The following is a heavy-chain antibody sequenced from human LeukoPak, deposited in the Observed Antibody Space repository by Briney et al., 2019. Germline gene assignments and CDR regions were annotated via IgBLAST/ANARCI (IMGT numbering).Heavy chain of an antibody. CDR2: ISGSGDST. V-gene: IGHV3-23*01. Sequence: GGSLRPSCAASGFTFSSYWMSWVRQAPGRGLEWVSGISGSGDSTYYADSVKGRFSISRDISKNTLWLQMNSLKDEGTAVYYCAKDPRAGSGWGSFDYWGQGTLVTVSS. J-gene: IGHJ4*02. CDR1: GFTFSSYW. D-gene: IGHD6-19*01. CDR3: AKDPRAGSGWGSFDY.